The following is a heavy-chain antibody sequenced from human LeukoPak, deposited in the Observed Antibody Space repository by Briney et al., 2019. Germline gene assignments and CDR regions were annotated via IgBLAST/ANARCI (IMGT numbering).Heavy chain of an antibody. CDR3: AKDMWSGGSCYDY. V-gene: IGHV3-43*02. Sequence: GGSLRLSCAASGFTFDDYDMHWLREAPGKGLEWVSLISGDGGSTYYADSVKGRFTISRDNSKNSLYLQMNSLRTEDTALYYCAKDMWSGGSCYDYWGQGTLVTASS. CDR1: GFTFDDYD. CDR2: ISGDGGST. D-gene: IGHD2-15*01. J-gene: IGHJ4*02.